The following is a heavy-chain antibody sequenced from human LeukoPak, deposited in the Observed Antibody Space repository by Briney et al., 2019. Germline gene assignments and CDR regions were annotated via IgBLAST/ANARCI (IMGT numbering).Heavy chain of an antibody. Sequence: ASVKVSCKASGYTFTGYYMHWVRQAPGQGLEWMGWINPNSGGTNYAQKFQGRVTMTRDTSISTAYMELSRLRSDDTAVYYCAGVRLLWFGELFPLDYWGQGTLVTVSS. J-gene: IGHJ4*02. D-gene: IGHD3-10*01. CDR3: AGVRLLWFGELFPLDY. CDR2: INPNSGGT. CDR1: GYTFTGYY. V-gene: IGHV1-2*02.